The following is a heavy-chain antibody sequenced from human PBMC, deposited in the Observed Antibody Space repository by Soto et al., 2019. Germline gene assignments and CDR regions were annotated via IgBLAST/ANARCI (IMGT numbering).Heavy chain of an antibody. J-gene: IGHJ3*02. Sequence: EVQLVESGGGLVQPGGSLKLTCAASGFTFSGSAMHWVRQASGKGLEWVGRIRSKANSYATAYAASVKGRFTISRDDSKNTAYLQMNSLKTEDTAVYYCTKPPSHDLWSGRDPDAFDIWGQGTMVTVSS. CDR3: TKPPSHDLWSGRDPDAFDI. V-gene: IGHV3-73*01. CDR2: IRSKANSYAT. D-gene: IGHD3-3*01. CDR1: GFTFSGSA.